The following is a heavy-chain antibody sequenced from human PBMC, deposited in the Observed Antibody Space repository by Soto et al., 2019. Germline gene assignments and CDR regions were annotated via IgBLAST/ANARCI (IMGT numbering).Heavy chain of an antibody. D-gene: IGHD6-13*01. V-gene: IGHV4-61*01. CDR2: IYYSGST. J-gene: IGHJ5*02. Sequence: PSETLSLTCTVSGGSVSSGSYYWSWIRQPPGKGLEWIGYIYYSGSTNYNPSLKSRVTISVDTSKNQFSLKLSSVTAADTAVYYCARRWYSSRTGWFDPWGQGTLVTVSS. CDR3: ARRWYSSRTGWFDP. CDR1: GGSVSSGSYY.